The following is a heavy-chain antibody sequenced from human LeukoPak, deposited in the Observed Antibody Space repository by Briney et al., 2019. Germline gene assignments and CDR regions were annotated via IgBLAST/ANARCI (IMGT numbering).Heavy chain of an antibody. V-gene: IGHV4-39*07. Sequence: SETLSLTCTVSGGSISSSSYYWGWIRQPPGKGLEWIGSIYYSGSTYYNPSLKSRVTISVDTSKNQFSLKLSSVAAADTAVYYCARAAYYYDSGSWYYYGMDVWGQGTAVTVSS. CDR1: GGSISSSSYY. J-gene: IGHJ6*02. D-gene: IGHD3-22*01. CDR3: ARAAYYYDSGSWYYYGMDV. CDR2: IYYSGST.